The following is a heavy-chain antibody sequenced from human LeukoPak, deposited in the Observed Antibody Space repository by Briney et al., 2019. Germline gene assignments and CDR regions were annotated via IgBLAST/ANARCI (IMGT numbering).Heavy chain of an antibody. CDR1: GYTFTSYD. V-gene: IGHV1-8*01. CDR2: MNPNSGNT. J-gene: IGHJ3*02. D-gene: IGHD3-22*01. Sequence: GASVRVSCKASGYTFTSYDINWVRQATGQGLEWMGWMNPNSGNTGYAQKFQGRVTMTRNTSISTAYMELSSLRSEDTAVYYCARVRDYYDSSGYTDAFDIWGQGTMVTVSS. CDR3: ARVRDYYDSSGYTDAFDI.